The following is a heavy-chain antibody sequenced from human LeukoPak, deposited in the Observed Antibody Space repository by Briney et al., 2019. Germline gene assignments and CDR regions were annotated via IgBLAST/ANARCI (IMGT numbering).Heavy chain of an antibody. V-gene: IGHV1-69*04. CDR1: GGTFSSYA. J-gene: IGHJ4*02. D-gene: IGHD3-16*01. CDR3: ARVAGDGVY. CDR2: IIPILGIA. Sequence: SVKVSCKASGGTFSSYAVSWVRQAPGQGLEWMGRIIPILGIANYAQKFQGRVTITADKSTSTAYMELSSLRSEDTAVYYCARVAGDGVYWGQGTLVTVSS.